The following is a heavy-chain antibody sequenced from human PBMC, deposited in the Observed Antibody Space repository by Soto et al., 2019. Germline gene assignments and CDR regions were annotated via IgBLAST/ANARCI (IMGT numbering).Heavy chain of an antibody. J-gene: IGHJ6*02. CDR1: GYSFTTHA. CDR3: ARGEKLYHYYCGMDA. V-gene: IGHV1-3*04. CDR2: INTGNGNT. Sequence: VASVKVSCKASGYSFTTHAMIWVRQAPGQRPEWMGWINTGNGNTRYSPKFQGRVNITRDTSASTAYMELSSLKSEDTAVYYCARGEKLYHYYCGMDAWGQGSTVTVSS.